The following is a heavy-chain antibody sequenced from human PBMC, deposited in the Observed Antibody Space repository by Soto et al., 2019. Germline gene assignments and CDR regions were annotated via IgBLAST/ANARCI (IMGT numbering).Heavy chain of an antibody. Sequence: LSLTCTVSGGSISSGDYYWSWLRQSPGKGLEWIGYNYYSGSTYYNPTLKSPVTISIDTSKNQFSLKLSSVTAADTAVYYCARERVPSYIHHTWFDSWGQGTLVTVSS. CDR2: NYYSGST. D-gene: IGHD3-10*01. J-gene: IGHJ5*01. CDR3: ARERVPSYIHHTWFDS. CDR1: GGSISSGDYY. V-gene: IGHV4-30-4*01.